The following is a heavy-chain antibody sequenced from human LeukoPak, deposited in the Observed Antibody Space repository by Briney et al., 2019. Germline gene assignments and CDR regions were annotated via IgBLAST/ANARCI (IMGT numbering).Heavy chain of an antibody. V-gene: IGHV1-2*02. CDR3: ARAYYDFWAPLDY. CDR2: INPNSGGT. Sequence: ASMKLSCKASGYTFTGYYMHWVRQAPGQGLEWMGWINPNSGGTNYAQKFQGRVTMTRDTSISTAYMELSRLRSDDTAVYYCARAYYDFWAPLDYWGQGTLVTVSS. CDR1: GYTFTGYY. J-gene: IGHJ4*02. D-gene: IGHD3-3*01.